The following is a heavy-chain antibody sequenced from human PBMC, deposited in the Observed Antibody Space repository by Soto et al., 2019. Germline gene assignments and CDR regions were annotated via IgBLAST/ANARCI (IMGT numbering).Heavy chain of an antibody. D-gene: IGHD3-10*01. CDR2: INPSGGST. Sequence: GASVKVSCKASGYTFTSYYMHWVRQAPGQGLEWMGIINPSGGSTSYAQKFQGRVTMTRDTSTSTVYMELSSLRSEDTAVYYCARDFRSYGSGPYRGGLYYYYGMDVWGQGTTVTVSS. CDR1: GYTFTSYY. J-gene: IGHJ6*02. CDR3: ARDFRSYGSGPYRGGLYYYYGMDV. V-gene: IGHV1-46*01.